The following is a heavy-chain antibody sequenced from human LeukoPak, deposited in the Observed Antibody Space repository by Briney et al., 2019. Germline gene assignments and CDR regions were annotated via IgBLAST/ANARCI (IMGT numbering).Heavy chain of an antibody. Sequence: ASVKVSCKASGYTFTSYGISWVRQAPVHGLEWMGWISAYNGNTNYAQKLQGRVTMTTDTSTSTAYMELRSLRSDDTAVYYCARAADTAMVSDYWGQGTLVTVSS. J-gene: IGHJ4*02. D-gene: IGHD5-18*01. CDR3: ARAADTAMVSDY. V-gene: IGHV1-18*01. CDR2: ISAYNGNT. CDR1: GYTFTSYG.